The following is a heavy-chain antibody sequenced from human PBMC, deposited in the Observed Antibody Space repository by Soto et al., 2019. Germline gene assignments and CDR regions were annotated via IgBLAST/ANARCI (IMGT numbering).Heavy chain of an antibody. J-gene: IGHJ4*02. Sequence: QVQLVESGGGVVQPGRSLRLSCAASGFTFSSYGMHWVRRAPGKGLEWVAVIWYDGSNKYYADSVKGRFTISRDNSKNTLYLQMNSLRAEDTAVYYCARDVVLLDYWGQGTLVTVSS. CDR2: IWYDGSNK. D-gene: IGHD2-15*01. V-gene: IGHV3-33*01. CDR3: ARDVVLLDY. CDR1: GFTFSSYG.